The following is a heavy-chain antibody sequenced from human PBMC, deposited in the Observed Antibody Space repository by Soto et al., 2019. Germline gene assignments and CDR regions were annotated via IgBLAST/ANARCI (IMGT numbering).Heavy chain of an antibody. D-gene: IGHD2-2*01. CDR2: IYHSGST. V-gene: IGHV4-30-2*01. CDR1: GGSISSGGYS. CDR3: ARVRFIVVVPAAIFDP. Sequence: PLETLSLTCAVSGGSISSGGYSWSWIRQPPGKGLEWIGYIYHSGSTYYNPSPKSRVTISVDRSKNQFSLKLSSVTAADTAVYYCARVRFIVVVPAAIFDPWGQGTLVTVSS. J-gene: IGHJ5*02.